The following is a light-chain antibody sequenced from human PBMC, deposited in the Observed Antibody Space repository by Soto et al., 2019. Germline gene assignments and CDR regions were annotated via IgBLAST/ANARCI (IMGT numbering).Light chain of an antibody. Sequence: EIVLTQSPGTLSLSPGERATLSCRASQSVSSSYLAWYQQKPGQAPRLLVYSASTRATGVPDRFSGSGSGTDFTHTISRLEPEDFAVYYCQQFGNSVYTFGQGTNLEMK. CDR3: QQFGNSVYT. V-gene: IGKV3-20*01. CDR2: SAS. J-gene: IGKJ2*01. CDR1: QSVSSSY.